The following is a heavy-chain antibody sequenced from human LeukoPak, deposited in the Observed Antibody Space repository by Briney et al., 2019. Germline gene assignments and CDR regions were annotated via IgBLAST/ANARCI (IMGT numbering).Heavy chain of an antibody. CDR3: ARGLSSSWYFDY. D-gene: IGHD6-13*01. CDR1: GGSISSYY. CDR2: IYYSGST. V-gene: IGHV4-59*01. J-gene: IGHJ4*02. Sequence: SETLSPTCTVSGGSISSYYWSWIRQPPGKGLEWIGYIYYSGSTNYNPSLKSRVTISVDTSKNQFSLKLSSVTAADTAVYYCARGLSSSWYFDYWGQGTLVTVSS.